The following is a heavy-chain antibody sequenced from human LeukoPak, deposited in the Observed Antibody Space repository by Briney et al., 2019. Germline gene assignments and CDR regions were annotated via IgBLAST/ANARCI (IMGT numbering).Heavy chain of an antibody. Sequence: RGESLKISCKGSGYRFTSYWIAWVRQMPGKGLELMGVVYPGDSDTRYSPFFEGLVTNSADKSINTAYLQWSRLKASDSAMYYCATRYYDILTGYYAFDYWGQGTLVTVSS. V-gene: IGHV5-51*01. D-gene: IGHD3-9*01. CDR2: VYPGDSDT. J-gene: IGHJ4*02. CDR3: ATRYYDILTGYYAFDY. CDR1: GYRFTSYW.